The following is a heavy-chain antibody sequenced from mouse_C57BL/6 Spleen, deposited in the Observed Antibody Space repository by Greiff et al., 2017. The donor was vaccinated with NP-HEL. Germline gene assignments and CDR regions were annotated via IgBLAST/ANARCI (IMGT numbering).Heavy chain of an antibody. CDR3: ARSGGYYDFDY. D-gene: IGHD2-3*01. V-gene: IGHV1-61*01. CDR1: GYTFTSYW. CDR2: IYPSDSET. J-gene: IGHJ2*01. Sequence: QVQLQQPGAELVKPGASVKLSCKASGYTFTSYWMDWVKQRPGQGLEWIGNIYPSDSETHYNQKFKDKATLTVDKSSSTAYMQLSSLTSEDSAVYYCARSGGYYDFDYWGQGTTLTVSS.